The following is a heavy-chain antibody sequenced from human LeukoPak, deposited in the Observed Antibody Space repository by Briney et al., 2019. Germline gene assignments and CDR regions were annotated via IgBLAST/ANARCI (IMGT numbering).Heavy chain of an antibody. D-gene: IGHD6-13*01. CDR3: ARGISDRAAGTYY. CDR2: ISYDGSNK. Sequence: PGRSLRLSCAASGFTFSSYAMHWVRQAPGKGLEWVAVISYDGSNKYYADSVKGRFTISRDNSKKTLYLQMNSLRADDTAVYYCARGISDRAAGTYYWGQGTLVTVSS. J-gene: IGHJ4*02. CDR1: GFTFSSYA. V-gene: IGHV3-30*04.